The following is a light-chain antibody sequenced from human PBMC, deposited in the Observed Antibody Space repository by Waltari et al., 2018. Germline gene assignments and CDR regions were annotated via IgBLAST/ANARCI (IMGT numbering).Light chain of an antibody. J-gene: IGLJ1*01. V-gene: IGLV2-14*01. CDR1: SSDLGGYNY. CDR2: DVC. CDR3: SSCSSSGALYYV. Sequence: QSALTKLASVSGSPGQPITITCSGTSSDLGGYNYVSWYQQYPGKAPKRRIYDVCSRPSGVSSRVSGSSSDNTASLSISVHQNEYEVEYYCSSCSSSGALYYVVEAGTDVTVL.